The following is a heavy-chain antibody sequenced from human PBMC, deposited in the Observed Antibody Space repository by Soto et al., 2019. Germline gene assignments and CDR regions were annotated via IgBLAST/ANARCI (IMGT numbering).Heavy chain of an antibody. J-gene: IGHJ4*02. D-gene: IGHD3-10*01. CDR2: IYPGDSDT. CDR1: GYNFISFW. V-gene: IGHV5-51*01. CDR3: ARQAYYGSGTYYSDS. Sequence: GESLKISCETSGYNFISFWIARVRQMPGKGLEWMGLIYPGDSDTTYSPAFQGQVTISVDRSTKTAYLQWSSLKASDTAMYYCARQAYYGSGTYYSDSWGQGTLVTVSS.